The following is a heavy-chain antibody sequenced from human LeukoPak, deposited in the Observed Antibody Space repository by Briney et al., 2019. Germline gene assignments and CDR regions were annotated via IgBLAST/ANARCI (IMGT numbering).Heavy chain of an antibody. J-gene: IGHJ5*02. CDR1: GGTFSSYA. CDR2: IIPIFGTA. CDR3: ARDYYGDYVYGGWFDP. D-gene: IGHD4-17*01. V-gene: IGHV1-69*13. Sequence: SVKVSCKASGGTFSSYAISWVRQAPGQGLEWMGGIIPIFGTANYTQKFQGRVTITADESTSTAYMELSSLRSEDTAVYYCARDYYGDYVYGGWFDPWGQGTLVTVSS.